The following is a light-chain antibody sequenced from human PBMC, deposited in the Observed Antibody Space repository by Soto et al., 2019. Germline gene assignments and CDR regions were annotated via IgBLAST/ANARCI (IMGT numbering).Light chain of an antibody. V-gene: IGLV2-14*01. CDR2: EVS. CDR1: SSDVGCYNY. CDR3: SSYTSSSTLV. J-gene: IGLJ2*01. Sequence: QSALTQPASVSGSPGQSITISCTGSSSDVGCYNYVSWYQQHPGKAPKLMIYEVSNRPSGISNRFSGSKSGNTASLTLSGLQAEDEANYSCSSYTSSSTLVFGGGTKVTVL.